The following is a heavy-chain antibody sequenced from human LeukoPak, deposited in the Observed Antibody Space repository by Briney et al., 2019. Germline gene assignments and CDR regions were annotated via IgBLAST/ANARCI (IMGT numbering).Heavy chain of an antibody. Sequence: SQTLSLTCAISGDSVSSNSAAWNWIRQSPSRGLEWLGRAYYRSKWYYDYAVSVKSRITIKPDTAKNQFSLQLNSVTPEDTAVYYCARMTTVVTRAYDYWGQGTLVTVSS. CDR2: AYYRSKWYY. CDR1: GDSVSSNSAA. D-gene: IGHD4-23*01. J-gene: IGHJ4*02. V-gene: IGHV6-1*01. CDR3: ARMTTVVTRAYDY.